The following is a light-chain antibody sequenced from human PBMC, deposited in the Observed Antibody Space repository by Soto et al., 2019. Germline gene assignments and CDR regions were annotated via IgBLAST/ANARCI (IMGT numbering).Light chain of an antibody. CDR3: QRYDKWPLT. J-gene: IGKJ1*01. CDR1: QSVSSL. V-gene: IGKV3-15*01. Sequence: EIVMTQSPAALSVSPGERATLSCRASQSVSSLLAWYQQKPGRAPRLLIYGASTRATGIPARFSGSGSGTEFTLPISSLQSEDFAVYYCQRYDKWPLTFGQGTKV. CDR2: GAS.